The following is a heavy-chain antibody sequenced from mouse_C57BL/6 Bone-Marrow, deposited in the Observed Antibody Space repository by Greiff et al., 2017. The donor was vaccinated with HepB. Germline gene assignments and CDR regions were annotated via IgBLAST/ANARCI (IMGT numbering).Heavy chain of an antibody. V-gene: IGHV5-12*01. CDR3: AREGYGNDWYFDV. Sequence: EVKLVESGGGLVQPGGSLKLSCAASGFTFSDYYMYWVRQTPEKRLEWVAYISNGGGSTYYPDTVKGRFTISRDNTKNTLYLQMSRLKSEDTAMYYCAREGYGNDWYFDVWGTGTTVTVSS. D-gene: IGHD2-10*02. CDR2: ISNGGGST. CDR1: GFTFSDYY. J-gene: IGHJ1*03.